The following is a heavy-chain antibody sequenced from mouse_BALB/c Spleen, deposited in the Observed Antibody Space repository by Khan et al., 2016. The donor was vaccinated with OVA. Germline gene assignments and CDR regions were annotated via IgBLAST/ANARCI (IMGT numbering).Heavy chain of an antibody. CDR2: ISGDSNTI. CDR3: ATSYFYGYYFDY. CDR1: GFTFSSYG. V-gene: IGHV5-17*02. D-gene: IGHD1-1*01. Sequence: EVELVESGGDLVQPGGSRKLSCAASGFTFSSYGMHWVRQAPEKGLEWVAYISGDSNTIYYADTVKSRFTISRDNPRNTLFLQMTSLMSEETAMYYCATSYFYGYYFDYWGPGTTLTVSS. J-gene: IGHJ2*01.